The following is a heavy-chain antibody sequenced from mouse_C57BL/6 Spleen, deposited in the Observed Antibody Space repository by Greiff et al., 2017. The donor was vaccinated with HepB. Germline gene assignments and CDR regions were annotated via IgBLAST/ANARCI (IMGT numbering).Heavy chain of an antibody. CDR3: ARPSYYGSSSFDY. D-gene: IGHD1-1*01. Sequence: EVQLQESGPELVKPGASVKIPCKASGYTFTDYNMDWVKQSHGKSLEWIGDINPNNGGTIYNQKFKGKATLTVDKSSSTAYMELRSLTSEDTAVYYCARPSYYGSSSFDYWGQGTTLTVSS. V-gene: IGHV1-18*01. CDR2: INPNNGGT. J-gene: IGHJ2*01. CDR1: GYTFTDYN.